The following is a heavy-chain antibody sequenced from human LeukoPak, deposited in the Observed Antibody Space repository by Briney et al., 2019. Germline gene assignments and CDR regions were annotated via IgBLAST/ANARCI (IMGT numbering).Heavy chain of an antibody. V-gene: IGHV3-33*01. CDR1: GFTFSSYG. J-gene: IGHJ4*02. CDR2: IWYDGSNK. Sequence: GGSLRLSCAASGFTFSSYGMHWVRQAPGKGLEGVAVIWYDGSNKYYADSVKGRFTISRDNSKNTLYLQMNSLRAEDTAVYYCARDGPAHFDYWGQGTLVTVSS. CDR3: ARDGPAHFDY. D-gene: IGHD2-2*01.